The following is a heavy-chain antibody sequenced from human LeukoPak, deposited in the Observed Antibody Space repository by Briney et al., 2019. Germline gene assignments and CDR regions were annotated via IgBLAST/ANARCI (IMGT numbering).Heavy chain of an antibody. CDR3: AKEGPLYDFWSGYYGIDY. V-gene: IGHV3-30*02. CDR1: GFTFSSYG. D-gene: IGHD3-3*01. Sequence: GGSLRLSCAASGFTFSSYGMHWVRQAPGKGLEWVAFIRYDGSSKYYADSVKGRFTISRDNSKNTLYLQMNSLRAEDTAVYYCAKEGPLYDFWSGYYGIDYWGQGTLVTVSS. CDR2: IRYDGSSK. J-gene: IGHJ4*02.